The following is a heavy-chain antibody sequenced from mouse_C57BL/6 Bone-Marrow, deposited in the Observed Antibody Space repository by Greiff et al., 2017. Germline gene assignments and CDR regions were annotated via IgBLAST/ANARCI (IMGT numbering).Heavy chain of an antibody. V-gene: IGHV5-6*01. Sequence: DVHLVESGGDLVKPGGSLKLSCAASGFTFSSYGMSWVRQTPDKRLEWVATISSGGSYTYYPDSVKGRFTISRDNAKNTLYLQMSSLKSEDTAMYYCARSPFDYWGQGTTLTVSS. CDR1: GFTFSSYG. J-gene: IGHJ2*01. CDR3: ARSPFDY. CDR2: ISSGGSYT.